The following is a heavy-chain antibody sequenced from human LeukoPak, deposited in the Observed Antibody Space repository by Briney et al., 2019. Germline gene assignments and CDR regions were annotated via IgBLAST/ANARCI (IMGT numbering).Heavy chain of an antibody. D-gene: IGHD3-22*01. J-gene: IGHJ4*02. CDR1: GFTFSSYW. CDR2: IKQDGGEK. CDR3: ARQSSGPRWGPFDY. Sequence: PGGSLRLSCAASGFTFSSYWMSWVRQAPGKGLEWVANIKQDGGEKYYVDSVKGRFTISRDNAKNSLFLQMNSLRAEDTAVYYCARQSSGPRWGPFDYWGQGTLVTVSS. V-gene: IGHV3-7*01.